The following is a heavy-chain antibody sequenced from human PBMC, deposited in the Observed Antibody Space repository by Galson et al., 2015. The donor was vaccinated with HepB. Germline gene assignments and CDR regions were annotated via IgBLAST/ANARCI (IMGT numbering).Heavy chain of an antibody. CDR2: TYYRSKWYN. Sequence: CAISGDSVSSNSAAWNWIRQSPSRGLEWLGRTYYRSKWYNDYAVSVKSRITINPDTSKNQFSLQLNSVTPEDTAVYYCARSARGSSGWYALHNWFDPWGQGTLVTVSS. CDR1: GDSVSSNSAA. V-gene: IGHV6-1*01. CDR3: ARSARGSSGWYALHNWFDP. D-gene: IGHD6-19*01. J-gene: IGHJ5*02.